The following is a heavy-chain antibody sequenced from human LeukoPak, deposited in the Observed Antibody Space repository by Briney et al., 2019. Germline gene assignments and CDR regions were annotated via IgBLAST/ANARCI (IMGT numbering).Heavy chain of an antibody. D-gene: IGHD1-14*01. J-gene: IGHJ4*02. CDR3: ARARGAGAALDY. CDR2: IGAAGDT. Sequence: GGSLRLSCAASGFTFSSFDMHWVRQASGEGLEWVSAIGAAGDTYYSGSVKGRFTISRENPKNSLYLQMNSLRAGDTAVYYCARARGAGAALDYWGQGTLVTVSS. CDR1: GFTFSSFD. V-gene: IGHV3-13*04.